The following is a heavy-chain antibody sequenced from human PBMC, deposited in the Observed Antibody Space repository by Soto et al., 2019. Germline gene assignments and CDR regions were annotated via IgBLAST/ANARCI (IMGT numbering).Heavy chain of an antibody. D-gene: IGHD1-26*01. CDR2: ISYDGSNK. J-gene: IGHJ6*02. V-gene: IGHV3-30-3*01. Sequence: LRLSCAASGFTFSSYAMHWVRQAPGKGLEWVAVISYDGSNKYYADSVKGRFTISRDNSKNTLYLQMNSLRAEDTAVYYCARGPWDRDYYYGMDVWGQGTTVTVSS. CDR1: GFTFSSYA. CDR3: ARGPWDRDYYYGMDV.